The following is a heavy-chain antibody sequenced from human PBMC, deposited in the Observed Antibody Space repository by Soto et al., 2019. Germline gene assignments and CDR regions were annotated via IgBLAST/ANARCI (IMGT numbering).Heavy chain of an antibody. CDR1: GFTFSSYS. CDR2: SRSRSSYI. V-gene: IGHV3-21*01. D-gene: IGHD6-13*01. Sequence: GGSLRLSCAASGFTFSSYSMNWVRQAPGKGLEWVSSSRSRSSYIYYADSVKGRFTISRDNAKNSLYLQMNSLRAEDAAVYYCARADSSSWSCFDPWGQGTLVTVSS. J-gene: IGHJ5*02. CDR3: ARADSSSWSCFDP.